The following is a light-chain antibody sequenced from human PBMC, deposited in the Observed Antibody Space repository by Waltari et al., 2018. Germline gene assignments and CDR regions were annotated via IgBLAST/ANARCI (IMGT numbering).Light chain of an antibody. V-gene: IGKV3-11*01. CDR3: QQRLTWPLT. J-gene: IGKJ4*01. CDR2: DAS. Sequence: EIVLTQSPGTLSLSPGERATLSCRASETVFNYVAWYQQRPGQAPRLLIYDASNRATGIPARFSGSGSGTDFALIISSLEPEDSALYYCQQRLTWPLTFGGGTKVEIK. CDR1: ETVFNY.